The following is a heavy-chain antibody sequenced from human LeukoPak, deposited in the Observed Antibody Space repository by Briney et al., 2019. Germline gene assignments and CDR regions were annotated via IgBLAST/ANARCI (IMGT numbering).Heavy chain of an antibody. V-gene: IGHV4-59*01. J-gene: IGHJ4*02. D-gene: IGHD3-22*01. CDR3: ARAASYYYDSSGYSVFDY. Sequence: SETLSLTCTVSGGSISSYYWSWIRQPPGKGLEWIGYIYYSGSTNYNPSLKSRVTISVDTSKNQFSLKLSSVTAADTAVYYCARAASYYYDSSGYSVFDYWGQGTLVTVSS. CDR1: GGSISSYY. CDR2: IYYSGST.